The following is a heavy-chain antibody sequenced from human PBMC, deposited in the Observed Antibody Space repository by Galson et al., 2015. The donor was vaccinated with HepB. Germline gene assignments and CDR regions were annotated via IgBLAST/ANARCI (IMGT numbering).Heavy chain of an antibody. J-gene: IGHJ6*02. CDR2: ISWNSASV. Sequence: SLRLSCAGSGFNFNDYGLHWVRQAPGKGLEWVSGISWNSASVAYADSVKGRFTASRDNAKNSLYLQMNSLRAEDTALYYCAKDIGRYYDFWSGYGLTYDFGLDVWGQGATVTVS. CDR3: AKDIGRYYDFWSGYGLTYDFGLDV. D-gene: IGHD3-3*01. CDR1: GFNFNDYG. V-gene: IGHV3-9*01.